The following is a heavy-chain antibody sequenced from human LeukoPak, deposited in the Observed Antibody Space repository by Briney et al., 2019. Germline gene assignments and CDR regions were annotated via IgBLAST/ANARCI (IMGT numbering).Heavy chain of an antibody. D-gene: IGHD3-22*01. CDR2: INPNSGGT. CDR1: GYTLTGYY. J-gene: IGHJ4*02. V-gene: IGHV1-2*02. Sequence: GASVKVSCKASGYTLTGYYMHWVRQAPGQGLEWMGWINPNSGGTHYAQKFQGRVTMTRDTSISTAYVELSRLRSDDTAVYFCARDLYSDTSGYYGYWGQGTLVTVSS. CDR3: ARDLYSDTSGYYGY.